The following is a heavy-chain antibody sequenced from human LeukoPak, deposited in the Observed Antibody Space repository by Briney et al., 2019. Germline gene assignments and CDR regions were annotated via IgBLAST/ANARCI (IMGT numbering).Heavy chain of an antibody. J-gene: IGHJ6*03. CDR3: ARLEEDIVVVPAAMGHYYYYYYMDV. CDR1: GYSFTSYW. D-gene: IGHD2-2*01. Sequence: GESLKISCKGSGYSFTSYWIGWVRQVPGKGLEWMGIIYPGDSDTRYSPSFQGQVTISADKSISTAYLQWSSLKASDTAMYYCARLEEDIVVVPAAMGHYYYYYYMDVWGKGTTVTVSS. V-gene: IGHV5-51*01. CDR2: IYPGDSDT.